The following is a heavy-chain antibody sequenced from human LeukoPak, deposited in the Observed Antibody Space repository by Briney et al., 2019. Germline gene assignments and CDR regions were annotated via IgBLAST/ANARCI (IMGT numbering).Heavy chain of an antibody. CDR3: ARDPGSEYAFDI. D-gene: IGHD5-12*01. CDR2: INAGNGNT. Sequence: ASVKVSCKASGYTFTNYALHWVRQAPGQRLEWMGWINAGNGNTKYSQKFQGRVTITRDTSASTAYMELSSLRSGDTAVYYCARDPGSEYAFDIWGQGTMVTVSS. CDR1: GYTFTNYA. V-gene: IGHV1-3*01. J-gene: IGHJ3*02.